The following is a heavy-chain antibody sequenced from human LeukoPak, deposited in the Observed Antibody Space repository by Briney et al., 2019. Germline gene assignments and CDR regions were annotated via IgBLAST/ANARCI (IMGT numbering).Heavy chain of an antibody. CDR2: INPNSGGT. D-gene: IGHD5-24*01. CDR3: AREVSEMATNYFDY. Sequence: ASVKVSCKASGYTFTNYGISWVRQAPGQGLEWMGWINPNSGGTNYAQKFQGRVTMTRDTSISTAYMELSRLRSDDTAVYYCAREVSEMATNYFDYWGQGTLVTVSS. CDR1: GYTFTNYG. J-gene: IGHJ4*02. V-gene: IGHV1-2*02.